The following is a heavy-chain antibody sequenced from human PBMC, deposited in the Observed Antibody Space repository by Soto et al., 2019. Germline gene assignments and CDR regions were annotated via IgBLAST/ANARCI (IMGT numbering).Heavy chain of an antibody. Sequence: ASVKVSCKASGYTFTSYYMHWVRQAPGQGLEWMGIINPSGGSTSYAQKFQGRVTMTRDTSTSTVYMELSSLRSEDTAVYYCETKNTDYSSSSGQFDYWGQGTLVTVSS. CDR2: INPSGGST. V-gene: IGHV1-46*01. CDR1: GYTFTSYY. D-gene: IGHD6-6*01. J-gene: IGHJ4*02. CDR3: ETKNTDYSSSSGQFDY.